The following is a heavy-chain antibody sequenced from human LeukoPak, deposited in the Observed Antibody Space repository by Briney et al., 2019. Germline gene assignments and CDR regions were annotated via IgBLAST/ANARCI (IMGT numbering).Heavy chain of an antibody. Sequence: GASLKISCNGSGYSFTSYWIGWVLQMPGKGLEGMGIIYPGDSDTRYSPSFQGQVTISADKSISTAYLQWSSLKASDTAMYYCATLGYCSGGSCYTYYFDYWGQGTLVTVSS. V-gene: IGHV5-51*01. CDR1: GYSFTSYW. J-gene: IGHJ4*02. CDR3: ATLGYCSGGSCYTYYFDY. D-gene: IGHD2-15*01. CDR2: IYPGDSDT.